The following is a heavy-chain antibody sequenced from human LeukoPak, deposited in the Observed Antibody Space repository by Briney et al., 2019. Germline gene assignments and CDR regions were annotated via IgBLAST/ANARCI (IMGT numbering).Heavy chain of an antibody. D-gene: IGHD3-10*01. CDR2: ISNSGGST. Sequence: GGPLRLSCAASGFTFSSYAMSWVRPAPGKGLEWVSVISNSGGSTFYADSVEGRFTISRDNSKNTLYLQMNSLRAEDTAVYYCAKRASGSGTSLYYFDYWGQGTLVTVSS. V-gene: IGHV3-23*01. CDR1: GFTFSSYA. CDR3: AKRASGSGTSLYYFDY. J-gene: IGHJ4*02.